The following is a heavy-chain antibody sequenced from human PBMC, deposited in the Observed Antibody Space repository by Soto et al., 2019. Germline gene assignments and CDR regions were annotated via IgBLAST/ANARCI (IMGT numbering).Heavy chain of an antibody. D-gene: IGHD6-13*01. CDR2: IYPGDSDT. V-gene: IGHV5-51*01. CDR1: VYKVSRSR. Sequence: PVDAEQISEKRCVYKVSRSRLWRDRQKNGKGLEWMGIIYPGDSDTRYSPSFQGQVTISADESISTAYLQWSSLKASDTAIYYCARTAAAGKYYYGVDVWGQGTTVTVSS. J-gene: IGHJ6*02. CDR3: ARTAAAGKYYYGVDV.